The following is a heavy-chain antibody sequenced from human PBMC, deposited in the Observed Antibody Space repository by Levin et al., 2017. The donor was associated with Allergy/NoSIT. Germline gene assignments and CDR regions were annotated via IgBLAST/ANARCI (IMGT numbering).Heavy chain of an antibody. CDR3: ARTGGTAMVWKDWFDP. V-gene: IGHV3-48*02. D-gene: IGHD5-18*01. J-gene: IGHJ5*02. CDR1: GFTFSSYS. Sequence: HPGESLKISCAASGFTFSSYSMNWVRQAPGKGLEWVSYISSSGSTIYYADSVKVRFTISRDNAKNSLYLQMNSLRDEDTAVYYCARTGGTAMVWKDWFDPWGQGTLVTVAS. CDR2: ISSSGSTI.